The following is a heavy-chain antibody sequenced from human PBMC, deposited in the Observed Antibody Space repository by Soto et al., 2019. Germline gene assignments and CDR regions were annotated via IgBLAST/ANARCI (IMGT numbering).Heavy chain of an antibody. CDR1: GFTVSSNY. Sequence: VQVVESGGGLIQPGGSLRLSCAVSGFTVSSNYMNWARQAPGKGLEWVSVIYSGGSAFYADSVKGRFTISRDNSKNTLYLQMNSLRAEDTAVYYCAGGDPFTPGTFAYWGQGTLVTVFS. CDR2: IYSGGSA. V-gene: IGHV3-53*01. CDR3: AGGDPFTPGTFAY. J-gene: IGHJ4*02. D-gene: IGHD2-15*01.